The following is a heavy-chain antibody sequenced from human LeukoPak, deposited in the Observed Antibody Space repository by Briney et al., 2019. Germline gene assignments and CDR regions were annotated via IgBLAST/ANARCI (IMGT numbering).Heavy chain of an antibody. Sequence: GGSLRLSCAASGFTFSSYAMNWVRQAPGKGLEWVSAISASGGSTYYADSVEGRFTISRDTSKNTLYLQMSSLRGEDTAVYYCAKAMAGSTYYFDSWGQGTLVTVSS. J-gene: IGHJ4*02. CDR3: AKAMAGSTYYFDS. V-gene: IGHV3-23*01. CDR1: GFTFSSYA. CDR2: ISASGGST. D-gene: IGHD6-19*01.